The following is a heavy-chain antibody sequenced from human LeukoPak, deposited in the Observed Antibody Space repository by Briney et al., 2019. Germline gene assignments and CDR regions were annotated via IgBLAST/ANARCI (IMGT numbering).Heavy chain of an antibody. Sequence: SETLSLTCTVPGGSVNDYYWTWIRQPPGMGLEWVGNIYYTGTTTYSPNLKSRVTISIDTSKNQFSLKLTAVTAADTAMYYCVRTCRHYYTSGSKLTPWPAEMDVWGQGTTVTVSS. V-gene: IGHV4-59*02. CDR2: IYYTGTT. CDR1: GGSVNDYY. CDR3: VRTCRHYYTSGSKLTPWPAEMDV. D-gene: IGHD3-10*01. J-gene: IGHJ6*02.